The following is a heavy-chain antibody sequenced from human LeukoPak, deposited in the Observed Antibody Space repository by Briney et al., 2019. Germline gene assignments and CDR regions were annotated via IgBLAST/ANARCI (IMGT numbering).Heavy chain of an antibody. CDR1: GGSISSSSYY. Sequence: PSETLSLTCTVSGGSISSSSYYWGWIRQPPGKGLEWIATIYYSGSSYYNPSLKSRVTISVDTSKNQFSLKLSSVTAADSAVYYCARGRASSGWYMRRAFDIWGQGTMVTVSS. V-gene: IGHV4-39*01. J-gene: IGHJ3*02. CDR3: ARGRASSGWYMRRAFDI. D-gene: IGHD6-19*01. CDR2: IYYSGSS.